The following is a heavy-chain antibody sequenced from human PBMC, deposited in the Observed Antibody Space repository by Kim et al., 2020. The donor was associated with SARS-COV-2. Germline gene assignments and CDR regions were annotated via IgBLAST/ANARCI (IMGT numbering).Heavy chain of an antibody. CDR1: GFSFSSYG. D-gene: IGHD6-19*01. CDR2: ITGNGDGT. V-gene: IGHV3-23*01. Sequence: GGSLRLSCAASGFSFSSYGMNWVRQAPGKGLEWVSSITGNGDGTFHADSVKGRFTIARDNSKNTVYLEMNSLRTEDTAVYYCAESGGSGWFKMDYLGQGT. J-gene: IGHJ4*02. CDR3: AESGGSGWFKMDY.